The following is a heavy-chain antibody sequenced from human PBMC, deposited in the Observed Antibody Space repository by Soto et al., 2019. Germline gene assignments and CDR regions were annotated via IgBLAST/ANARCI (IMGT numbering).Heavy chain of an antibody. CDR1: GFTFSSYS. CDR3: ARDLAESVLVPAAIPNWFDP. J-gene: IGHJ5*02. D-gene: IGHD2-2*01. V-gene: IGHV3-48*02. CDR2: ISSSSSTI. Sequence: EVQLVESGGGLVQPGGSLRLSCAASGFTFSSYSMNWVRQAPGKGLEWVSYISSSSSTIYYADSVKGRFTISRDNAKNSLYLQMNSLRDEDTAVYYCARDLAESVLVPAAIPNWFDPWGQGTLVTVSS.